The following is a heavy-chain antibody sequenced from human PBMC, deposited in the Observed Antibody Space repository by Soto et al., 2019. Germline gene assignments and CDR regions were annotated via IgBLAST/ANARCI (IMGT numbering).Heavy chain of an antibody. CDR2: INPSGGST. CDR3: ARSDSSSWYLDY. Sequence: QVQLVQSGAEVKKPGASVKVSCKASGYTFTSYYMHWVRQAPGQGLEWIGIINPSGGSTSYAQKFQSRVTMTRDTSTSTVYMELSSLRSEDTAVYYCARSDSSSWYLDYWGQGTLVTVSS. J-gene: IGHJ4*02. D-gene: IGHD6-13*01. CDR1: GYTFTSYY. V-gene: IGHV1-46*01.